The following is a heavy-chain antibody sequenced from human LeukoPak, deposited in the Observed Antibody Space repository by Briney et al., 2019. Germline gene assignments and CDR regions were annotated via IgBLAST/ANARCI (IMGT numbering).Heavy chain of an antibody. D-gene: IGHD3-10*02. Sequence: GGSLRLSCAASGFTFSSYGMSWVRQAPGKGLEWVSAISGSGSTIYYADSVKGRFTISRDNAKNSLYLQMNSLRAEDTAVYYCAELGITMIGGVWGKGTTVTISS. V-gene: IGHV3-48*04. CDR2: ISGSGSTI. J-gene: IGHJ6*04. CDR3: AELGITMIGGV. CDR1: GFTFSSYG.